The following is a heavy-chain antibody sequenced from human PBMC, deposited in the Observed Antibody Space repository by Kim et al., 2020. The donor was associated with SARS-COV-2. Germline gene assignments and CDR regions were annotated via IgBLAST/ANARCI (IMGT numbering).Heavy chain of an antibody. CDR1: GYKFIDYY. V-gene: IGHV1-2*06. D-gene: IGHD3-16*01. CDR3: VHGGVYFDSSDHGGY. CDR2: LNPKSGGV. J-gene: IGHJ4*02. Sequence: ASVKVSCKASGYKFIDYYIHWVRQAPGQGLEWMGRLNPKSGGVNLAQKFQGRVTMTRDTSISIAYMELSRLRSDDTAIYYCVHGGVYFDSSDHGGYWGQGTLVTVST.